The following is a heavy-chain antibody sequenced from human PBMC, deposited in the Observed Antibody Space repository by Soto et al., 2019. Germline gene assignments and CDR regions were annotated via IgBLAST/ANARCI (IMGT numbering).Heavy chain of an antibody. D-gene: IGHD2-21*01. Sequence: GGSLRLSCAASGFTVSSNYMSWVRQAPGKGLEWVSVIYSGGSTYYADSVKGRFTISRDNSKNTLYLQMNSLRAEDTAVYYCARRAYAYAFDIWGQGTMVTVSS. CDR2: IYSGGST. CDR1: GFTVSSNY. V-gene: IGHV3-66*01. CDR3: ARRAYAYAFDI. J-gene: IGHJ3*02.